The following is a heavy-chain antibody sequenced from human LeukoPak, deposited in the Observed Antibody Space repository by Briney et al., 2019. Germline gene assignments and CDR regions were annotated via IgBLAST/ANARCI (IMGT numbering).Heavy chain of an antibody. J-gene: IGHJ4*02. D-gene: IGHD5-12*01. CDR2: IHYSRST. CDR3: ATVVRRNSGYGENDN. CDR1: GGSISSYY. Sequence: SETLSLTCSVAGGSISSYYWSWIRQPPGKGLEWIGYIHYSRSTNYNPSLKSRVTISGDTSKNQFSLKLTSVTAADTAVYYCATVVRRNSGYGENDNWGQGTLVTVSS. V-gene: IGHV4-59*01.